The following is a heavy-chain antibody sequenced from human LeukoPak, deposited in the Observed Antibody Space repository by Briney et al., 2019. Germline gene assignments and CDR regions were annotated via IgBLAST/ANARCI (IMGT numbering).Heavy chain of an antibody. CDR3: ARDLDITMIVVVRDAFDI. D-gene: IGHD3-22*01. Sequence: ASVKVSCKASGYTFTSYGISWVRQAPGQGLEWMGWISAYNGNTNYAQKLQGRVTMTTDTSTSTAYMELRSLRSDDTAVYYCARDLDITMIVVVRDAFDIWGQGTMVTVSS. CDR1: GYTFTSYG. CDR2: ISAYNGNT. J-gene: IGHJ3*02. V-gene: IGHV1-18*01.